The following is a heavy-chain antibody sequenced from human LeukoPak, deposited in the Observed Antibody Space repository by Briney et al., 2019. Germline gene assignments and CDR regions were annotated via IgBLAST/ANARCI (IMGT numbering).Heavy chain of an antibody. J-gene: IGHJ4*02. CDR3: SEGIAVAGTPFDY. CDR2: ISGSGGST. D-gene: IGHD6-19*01. V-gene: IGHV3-23*01. Sequence: PGGSLRLSCAASGFTFSSYAMSWVRQAPGKGLEWVSAISGSGGSTYYADSVKGRFTISRDNSKNTLYLQMNSLRAEDTAVYYCSEGIAVAGTPFDYWGQRTLVTVSS. CDR1: GFTFSSYA.